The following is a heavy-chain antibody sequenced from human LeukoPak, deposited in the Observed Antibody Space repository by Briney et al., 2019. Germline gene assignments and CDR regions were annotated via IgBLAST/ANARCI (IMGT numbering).Heavy chain of an antibody. J-gene: IGHJ3*02. CDR1: GGTFSSYA. V-gene: IGHV1-69*04. Sequence: ASMKVSCKASGGTFSSYAISWVRQAPGQGLEWMGRIIPILGIANYAQKFQDRVTITADKSTGTAYMELSSLRSEDTAVYYCARGGTGYAFDIWGQGTMVTVSS. CDR2: IIPILGIA. CDR3: ARGGTGYAFDI. D-gene: IGHD3-16*01.